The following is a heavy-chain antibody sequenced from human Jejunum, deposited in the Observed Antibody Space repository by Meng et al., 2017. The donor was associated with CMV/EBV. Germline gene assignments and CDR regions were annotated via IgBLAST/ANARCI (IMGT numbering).Heavy chain of an antibody. CDR1: SSDGTY. J-gene: IGHJ4*02. CDR2: MYCSGST. V-gene: IGHV4-39*07. CDR3: ARQRRYCTSTSCPGYYFDY. Sequence: SSDGTYWGWVRQPPGKGLEWIVNMYCSGSTYYNPSLKSRVIMSVDTSKRHFSLKLTSVTAADTAVYYCARQRRYCTSTSCPGYYFDYWGQGTLVTVSS. D-gene: IGHD2-2*01.